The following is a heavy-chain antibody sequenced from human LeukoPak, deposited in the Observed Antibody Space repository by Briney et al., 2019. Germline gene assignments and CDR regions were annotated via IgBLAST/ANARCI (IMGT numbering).Heavy chain of an antibody. D-gene: IGHD2-2*01. CDR3: TRVRYQLLYDAFDI. CDR1: GFTFSSYS. CDR2: IRSKAYGGTT. Sequence: GGSLRLSCAASGFTFSSYSMNWVRQAPGKGLEWVGFIRSKAYGGTTEYAASVKGRFTISRDDSKSIAYLQMNSLKTEDTAVYYCTRVRYQLLYDAFDIWGQGTMVTVSS. J-gene: IGHJ3*02. V-gene: IGHV3-49*04.